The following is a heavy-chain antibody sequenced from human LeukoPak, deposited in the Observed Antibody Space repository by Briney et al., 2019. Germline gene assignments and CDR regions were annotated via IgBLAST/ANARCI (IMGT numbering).Heavy chain of an antibody. CDR1: GGSISSGGYS. J-gene: IGHJ4*02. CDR2: IYHSGST. V-gene: IGHV4-30-2*01. D-gene: IGHD2-15*01. Sequence: PSQTLSLTCAVSGGSISSGGYSWSWLRQPPGTGLEWIGYIYHSGSTYYNPSLKSRVTMSVDRSKNQFSLKLSSVTAADTAVYYCATSSVMSGSLDYWGQGTLVTVSS. CDR3: ATSSVMSGSLDY.